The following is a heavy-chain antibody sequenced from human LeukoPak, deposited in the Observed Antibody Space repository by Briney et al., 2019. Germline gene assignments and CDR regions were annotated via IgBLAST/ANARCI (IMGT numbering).Heavy chain of an antibody. D-gene: IGHD6-13*01. Sequence: GGSLRLSCAASGFTFSSYAMHWVRQAPGKGLEWVAVISYDGSNKCYADSVKGRFTISRDNSKNTLYLQMNSLRAEDTAVYYCARDRIAAAGTGYYYYGMDVWGQGTTVTVSS. V-gene: IGHV3-30-3*01. CDR3: ARDRIAAAGTGYYYYGMDV. CDR2: ISYDGSNK. J-gene: IGHJ6*02. CDR1: GFTFSSYA.